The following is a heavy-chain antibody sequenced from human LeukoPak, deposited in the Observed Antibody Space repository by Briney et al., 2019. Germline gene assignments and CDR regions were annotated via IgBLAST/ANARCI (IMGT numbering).Heavy chain of an antibody. V-gene: IGHV3-7*01. CDR2: IKRDGSEK. CDR3: ARGPWGSGTYYTVNGDWFDP. Sequence: GGSLRLSCAASGFIFNEYWMSWVRQAPGKGLEWVANIKRDGSEKYYVDSVKGRFIISRDNAKNSLYLQMNNLRAEDTDVYYCARGPWGSGTYYTVNGDWFDPWGQGALVTVSS. J-gene: IGHJ5*02. D-gene: IGHD3-10*01. CDR1: GFIFNEYW.